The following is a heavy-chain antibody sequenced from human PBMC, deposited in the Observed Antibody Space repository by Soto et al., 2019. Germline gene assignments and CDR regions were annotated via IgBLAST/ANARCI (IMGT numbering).Heavy chain of an antibody. J-gene: IGHJ4*02. V-gene: IGHV3-33*01. Sequence: LRLSCAASGFTFSSFGMHWVRQAPGKGLEWVAVIWYDGSNKYYADSVKGRFTISRDNSKNTLYLQMDSLRAEDTAVYYCAREYRDCHTSHFDNWGQGTLVTVSS. CDR2: IWYDGSNK. D-gene: IGHD1-26*01. CDR3: AREYRDCHTSHFDN. CDR1: GFTFSSFG.